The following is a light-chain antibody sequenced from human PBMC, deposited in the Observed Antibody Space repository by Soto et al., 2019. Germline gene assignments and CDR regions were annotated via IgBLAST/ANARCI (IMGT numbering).Light chain of an antibody. CDR1: SSNIGRSY. V-gene: IGLV1-47*01. CDR3: AAWDDSLSGVV. J-gene: IGLJ2*01. CDR2: RNN. Sequence: QSVLTQPPSASGTPGQRVTISCSGSSSNIGRSYVFWYKQLPGTAPRLLIYRNNQRPSGVPDRFAGSKSGTGASLAISGLGADDEAVYCCAAWDDSLSGVVFGGGTKLTV.